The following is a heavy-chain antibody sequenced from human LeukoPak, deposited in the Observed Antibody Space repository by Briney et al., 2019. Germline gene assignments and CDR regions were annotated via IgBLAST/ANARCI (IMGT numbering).Heavy chain of an antibody. D-gene: IGHD3-9*01. V-gene: IGHV1-69*06. CDR2: IIPIFGTA. J-gene: IGHJ6*04. CDR3: ASIRYYDILTGYSYYYGMDV. Sequence: VASVKVSCKASGGTFSSYAISWVRQAPGQGLEWMGGIIPIFGTANYAQKFQGRATITADKSTSTAYMELSSLRSEDTAVYYCASIRYYDILTGYSYYYGMDVWGKGTTVTVSS. CDR1: GGTFSSYA.